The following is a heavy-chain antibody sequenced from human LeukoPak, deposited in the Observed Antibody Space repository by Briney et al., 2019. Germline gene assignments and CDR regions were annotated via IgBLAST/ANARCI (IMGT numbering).Heavy chain of an antibody. CDR3: ARALGAPDQLLGTHYYGMDV. J-gene: IGHJ6*04. CDR2: IIPIFGTA. CDR1: GGTFSSYA. D-gene: IGHD2-2*01. Sequence: ASVKVSCKASGGTFSSYAIGWVRQAPGQGLEWMGGIIPIFGTANYAQKFQGRVTITADESTSTAYMELSSLRSEDTAVYYCARALGAPDQLLGTHYYGMDVWGKGTTVTVSS. V-gene: IGHV1-69*13.